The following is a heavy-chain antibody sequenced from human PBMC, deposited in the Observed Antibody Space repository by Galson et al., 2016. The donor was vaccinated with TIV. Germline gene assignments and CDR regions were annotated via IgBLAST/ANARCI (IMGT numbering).Heavy chain of an antibody. V-gene: IGHV4-59*08. Sequence: LSLTCTVSGDSINNYYWTWIRQPPGKGLEWIGYIYSSGSTNYNPSLESRVTISLDMSKNQFSLKLTSVTAADTAVYYCARRGPAARVRQNTYYYVMDVWGQGTTVTVSS. CDR3: ARRGPAARVRQNTYYYVMDV. D-gene: IGHD2-2*01. CDR1: GDSINNYY. J-gene: IGHJ6*02. CDR2: IYSSGST.